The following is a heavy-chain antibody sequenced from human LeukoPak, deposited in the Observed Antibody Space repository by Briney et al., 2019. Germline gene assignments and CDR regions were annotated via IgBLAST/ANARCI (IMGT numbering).Heavy chain of an antibody. Sequence: SETLSLTCAVYGGSFSGYYWSWIRQPPGKGLEWIGEINHSGSTNYNPSLKSRVTISLDTSKNQFSLKLSSVTAADTAVYYCARERLGLDFDYWGQGTLVTVPS. D-gene: IGHD3-16*01. V-gene: IGHV4-34*01. CDR2: INHSGST. CDR3: ARERLGLDFDY. CDR1: GGSFSGYY. J-gene: IGHJ4*02.